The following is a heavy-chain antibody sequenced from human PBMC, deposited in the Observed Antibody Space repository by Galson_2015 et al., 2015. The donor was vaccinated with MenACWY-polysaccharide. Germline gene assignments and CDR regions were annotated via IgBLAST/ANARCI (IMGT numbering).Heavy chain of an antibody. J-gene: IGHJ4*02. V-gene: IGHV1-2*02. CDR1: GYTFTGYY. Sequence: SVKVSCKASGYTFTGYYMHWVRQAPGQGLEWMGWINPNSGGTNYAQKFQGRVTMTRDTSISTAYMELSRLRSDDTAVYYCARSRIAAAGTIVYWGQGTLVTVSS. CDR2: INPNSGGT. CDR3: ARSRIAAAGTIVY. D-gene: IGHD6-13*01.